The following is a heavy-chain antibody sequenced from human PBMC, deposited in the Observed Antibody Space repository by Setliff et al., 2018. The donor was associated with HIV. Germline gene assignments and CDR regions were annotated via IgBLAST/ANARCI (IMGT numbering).Heavy chain of an antibody. D-gene: IGHD1-1*01. J-gene: IGHJ3*02. CDR2: LYHSGTN. Sequence: SETLSLTCAVSGYSISSGYFWGWIRQPPGKGLEWIGSLYHSGTNFYNPSLKSRVTISRDNAKNLVYLEMNSLRPEDTALYFCAKDYGDGHNWGAFDIWGQGIMVTVSS. V-gene: IGHV4-38-2*02. CDR3: AKDYGDGHNWGAFDI. CDR1: GYSISSGYF.